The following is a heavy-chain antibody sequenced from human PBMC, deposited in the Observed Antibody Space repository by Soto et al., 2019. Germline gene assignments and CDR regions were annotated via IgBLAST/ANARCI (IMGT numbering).Heavy chain of an antibody. J-gene: IGHJ4*02. CDR3: AKESTPLRGYCFNGECYKDY. V-gene: IGHV3-23*01. CDR1: GFTFSNYA. Sequence: SGGSLRLSCAASGFTFSNYAMSWVRPAPGKGPECVSIISGTGDSKYYADSVRGRFTISIDNSKSILFLHMNSLRAEATALYYCAKESTPLRGYCFNGECYKDYWDQGTLVAVSS. CDR2: ISGTGDSK. D-gene: IGHD2-8*01.